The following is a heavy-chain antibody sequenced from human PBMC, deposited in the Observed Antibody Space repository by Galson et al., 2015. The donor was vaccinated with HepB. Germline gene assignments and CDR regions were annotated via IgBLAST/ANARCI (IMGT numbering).Heavy chain of an antibody. CDR3: ARDPTYYYDSNGHYSFAGAYSYNGMDV. V-gene: IGHV3-30-3*01. D-gene: IGHD3-22*01. J-gene: IGHJ6*02. CDR2: ISSDGSNN. CDR1: GFSFSAYV. Sequence: SLRLSCAASGFSFSAYVMHRVRQAPGKGLEWVAIISSDGSNNYYADSLKGRFNISRDNSKHTLYLQMHSLRPEDTAVYYCARDPTYYYDSNGHYSFAGAYSYNGMDVWGQGTTVTVSS.